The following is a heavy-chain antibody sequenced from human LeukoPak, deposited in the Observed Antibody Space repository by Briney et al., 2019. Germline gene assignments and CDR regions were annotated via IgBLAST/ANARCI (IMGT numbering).Heavy chain of an antibody. Sequence: PGGPLRLSCAASGFRFNDYYMSWIRQAPGKGLEWIGYISSSHSTIYYADSMKGRFTISRDNAENTLYLQMINLRAEGTAVYYCARLYYQLLPYFDYWGQGTLVTVAS. CDR2: ISSSHSTI. CDR3: ARLYYQLLPYFDY. CDR1: GFRFNDYY. V-gene: IGHV3-11*04. J-gene: IGHJ4*02. D-gene: IGHD3-10*01.